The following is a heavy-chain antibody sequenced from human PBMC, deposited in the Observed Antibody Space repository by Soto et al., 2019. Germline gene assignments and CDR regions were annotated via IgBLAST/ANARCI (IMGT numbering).Heavy chain of an antibody. J-gene: IGHJ3*02. Sequence: GGSLRLSCAASGFTFDDYAMHWVRQAPGKGLEWVSGISWNSGSIGYADSVKGRFTISRDNAKNSLYLQMNSLRAEDTALYYCAKGGGGVRGVIGGNAFDIWGQGTMVTVSS. D-gene: IGHD3-10*01. CDR2: ISWNSGSI. V-gene: IGHV3-9*01. CDR1: GFTFDDYA. CDR3: AKGGGGVRGVIGGNAFDI.